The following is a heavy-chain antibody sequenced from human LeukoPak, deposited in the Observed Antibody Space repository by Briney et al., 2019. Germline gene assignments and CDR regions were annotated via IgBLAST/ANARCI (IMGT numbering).Heavy chain of an antibody. CDR2: IYLYGTT. CDR3: ARWPVSSLGMDV. D-gene: IGHD6-13*01. V-gene: IGHV4-59*01. J-gene: IGHJ6*02. Sequence: PSETLSLTCTVSGGSISSYYRSWIRQPPGKGLEWIGEIYLYGTTNYNPSLKSRVTISVDTSKNQFSLKLCSVTAADTAVYYCARWPVSSLGMDVWGQGTTVTVSS. CDR1: GGSISSYY.